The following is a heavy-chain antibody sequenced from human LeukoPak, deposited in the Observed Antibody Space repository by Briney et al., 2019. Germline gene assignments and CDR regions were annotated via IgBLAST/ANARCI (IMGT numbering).Heavy chain of an antibody. Sequence: SETLSLTCTDSGGSISRYSWSWIRQPPGKGLEWIGYIYYSGSTSYNPSLKSRVTISVDTSKNQFSLKLSSVTAADTAVYYCARDSGPTAFDIWGQGTMVTVSS. J-gene: IGHJ3*02. CDR1: GGSISRYS. CDR2: IYYSGST. CDR3: ARDSGPTAFDI. V-gene: IGHV4-59*01.